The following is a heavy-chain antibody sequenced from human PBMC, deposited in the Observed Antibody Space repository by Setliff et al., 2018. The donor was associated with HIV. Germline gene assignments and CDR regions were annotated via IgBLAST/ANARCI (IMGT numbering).Heavy chain of an antibody. Sequence: ASVKVSCKASGYTFSSYYMHWVRQAPGQGLEWMGIINPSGGSTAYPQKFQGRVTITRDTSASTAYMELSSLRSEDTAVYYCARDWGLRDIIVVPTTNWFDPWGQGTLVTVSS. V-gene: IGHV1-46*01. CDR3: ARDWGLRDIIVVPTTNWFDP. J-gene: IGHJ5*02. D-gene: IGHD2-2*01. CDR1: GYTFSSYY. CDR2: INPSGGST.